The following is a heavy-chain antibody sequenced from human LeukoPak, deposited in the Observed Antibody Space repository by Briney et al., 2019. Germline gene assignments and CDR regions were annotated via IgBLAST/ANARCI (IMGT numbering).Heavy chain of an antibody. V-gene: IGHV4-34*01. CDR2: INHSGST. J-gene: IGHJ4*02. D-gene: IGHD2-2*01. CDR3: ARGPDIVVVPAAMWLDY. CDR1: GGSLSNYY. Sequence: PSETLSLTCGVSGGSLSNYYWGWIRQSPGKGLEWIGEINHSGSTNYNPSLKSRVTISVDTSKNQFSLKLSSVTAADTAVYYCARGPDIVVVPAAMWLDYWGQGTLVTVSS.